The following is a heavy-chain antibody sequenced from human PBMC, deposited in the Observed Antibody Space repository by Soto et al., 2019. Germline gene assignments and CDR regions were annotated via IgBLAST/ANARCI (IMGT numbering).Heavy chain of an antibody. CDR1: GDSISNYY. CDR3: AREGATRITIFGVVTADAFDI. J-gene: IGHJ3*02. Sequence: SETLSLTCTVSGDSISNYYWTWIRQPPGKGLEWIGYSYHSGSTNYNPSLKSRVTISVDTSKNQFSLKLSSVTAADTAVYYCAREGATRITIFGVVTADAFDIWGQGTMVTVSS. CDR2: SYHSGST. V-gene: IGHV4-59*01. D-gene: IGHD3-3*01.